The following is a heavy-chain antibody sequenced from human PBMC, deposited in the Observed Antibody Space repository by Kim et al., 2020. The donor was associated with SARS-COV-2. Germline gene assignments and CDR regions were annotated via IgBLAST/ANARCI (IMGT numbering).Heavy chain of an antibody. J-gene: IGHJ4*02. Sequence: GGSLRLSCSASGFTFVSSWMTWVRQAPGKGLEWVGNINRDGSGQNYVGSLRGRFTISRDNTRNSLYLHMESLRAEDTAVYYCTTKNYWGQGTLVTVSS. CDR2: INRDGSGQ. V-gene: IGHV3-7*01. CDR3: TTKNY. CDR1: GFTFVSSW.